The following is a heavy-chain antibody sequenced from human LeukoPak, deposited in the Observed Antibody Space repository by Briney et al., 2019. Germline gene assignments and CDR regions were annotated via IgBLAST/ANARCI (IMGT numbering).Heavy chain of an antibody. CDR1: GYTFTSYD. D-gene: IGHD3-22*01. CDR3: TRYYYHTSGFDY. Sequence: ASVKVSCTASGYTFTSYDINWVRQAPGQGLEWMGRINPNSGGTNYAQNFQGKVTVTRDTSISTVYMELSGLRSDDTAVYYCTRYYYHTSGFDYWGQGTLVTVSS. J-gene: IGHJ4*02. CDR2: INPNSGGT. V-gene: IGHV1-2*06.